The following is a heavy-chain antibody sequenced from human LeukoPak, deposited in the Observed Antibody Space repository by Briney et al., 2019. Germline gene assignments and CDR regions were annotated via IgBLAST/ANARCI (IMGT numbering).Heavy chain of an antibody. J-gene: IGHJ4*02. CDR1: GFSFSSYN. CDR3: ARDYVFTFDY. V-gene: IGHV3-48*01. D-gene: IGHD3-10*02. CDR2: IRHGGSTK. Sequence: GGSLRLSCAASGFSFSSYNMNWVRQAPGKGLEWVSYIRHGGSTKHYTDSVKGRFTISRDNSKNALYLQMNSLRAEDTAVYFCARDYVFTFDYWRQGTLGTVSP.